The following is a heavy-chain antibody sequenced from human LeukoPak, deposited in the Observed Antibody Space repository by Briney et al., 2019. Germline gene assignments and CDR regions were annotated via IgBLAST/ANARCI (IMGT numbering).Heavy chain of an antibody. CDR2: IYWDDDK. Sequence: SGPTLVKPTQTLTLTCTFSGFSLSTSGVGVGWIRQPPGKALEWLTLIYWDDDKRYSPSLKSRLTITKDTSKNQVVLTMTNMHPVDTATHYCAHDTYYYDFSGFDPWGQGTLVTVSS. J-gene: IGHJ5*02. CDR1: GFSLSTSGVG. CDR3: AHDTYYYDFSGFDP. V-gene: IGHV2-5*02. D-gene: IGHD3-22*01.